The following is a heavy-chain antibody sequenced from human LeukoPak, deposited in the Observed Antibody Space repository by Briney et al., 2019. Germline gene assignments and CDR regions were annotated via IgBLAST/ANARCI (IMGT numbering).Heavy chain of an antibody. Sequence: SETLSLTCTVSGGSISSYYWSWIRQPAGKGLEWIGRIYTSGSTNYNPSLKSRVTMSVDTSKNRFSLKLSSVTAADTAVYYCARADYYDILTGYYNDASDIWGQGTMVTVSS. CDR2: IYTSGST. CDR1: GGSISSYY. V-gene: IGHV4-4*07. J-gene: IGHJ3*02. D-gene: IGHD3-9*01. CDR3: ARADYYDILTGYYNDASDI.